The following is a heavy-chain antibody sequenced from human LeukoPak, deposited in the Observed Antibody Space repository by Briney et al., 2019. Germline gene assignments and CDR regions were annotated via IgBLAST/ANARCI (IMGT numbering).Heavy chain of an antibody. V-gene: IGHV3-23*01. Sequence: PGGSLRLSCAASGFTFSSYAMSWVRQAPGKGLEWVSAISGSGGSTYYADSVKGRFTISRDNSKNTLYLQMNSLRAEDTAVYYCAKGHSDGYNPWYFDYWGQGTLVTVSS. CDR1: GFTFSSYA. CDR3: AKGHSDGYNPWYFDY. CDR2: ISGSGGST. J-gene: IGHJ4*02. D-gene: IGHD5-24*01.